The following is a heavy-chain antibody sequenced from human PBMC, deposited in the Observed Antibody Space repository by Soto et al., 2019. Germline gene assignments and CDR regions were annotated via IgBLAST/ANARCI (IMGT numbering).Heavy chain of an antibody. CDR3: ARVGSECLDYSYYGMDV. CDR2: MNPNSGNT. Sequence: QVQLVQSGAEVKKPGASVKVSCKASGYTFTSYDINRVRQATGQGLEWMGWMNPNSGNTGYAQKFQGRVTMTRNTSISTAYMELSSLRSEDTAVYYCARVGSECLDYSYYGMDVWVQGTTVTVSS. D-gene: IGHD3-3*01. V-gene: IGHV1-8*01. CDR1: GYTFTSYD. J-gene: IGHJ6*02.